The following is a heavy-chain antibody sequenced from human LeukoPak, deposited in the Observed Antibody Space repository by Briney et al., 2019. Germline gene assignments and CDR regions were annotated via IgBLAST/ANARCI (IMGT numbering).Heavy chain of an antibody. CDR3: ARLPDGYGPFDS. V-gene: IGHV4-31*03. CDR2: IYYSGST. D-gene: IGHD5-24*01. J-gene: IGHJ4*02. Sequence: SETLSLTCTVSGVSISSGGYYWSWIRQHPGKGLEWIGYIYYSGSTYYNTSLKSRLTISLDTSKNQFSLKLTSVTAADTAVYYCARLPDGYGPFDSWGQGALVTVSS. CDR1: GVSISSGGYY.